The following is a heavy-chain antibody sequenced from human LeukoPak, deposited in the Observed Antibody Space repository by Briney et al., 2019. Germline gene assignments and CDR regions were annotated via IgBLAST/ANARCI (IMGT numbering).Heavy chain of an antibody. V-gene: IGHV4-59*01. CDR3: ARVGDWNDLVY. D-gene: IGHD1-1*01. Sequence: SETLSLTCTVSGGSISTYYWSSVRQSPGKGLEWIGYIDDTGSTNHNPSLKSRVTISVDTSKNQFSLKLSSVTAADTAMYYCARVGDWNDLVYWGQGALVTVSS. CDR2: IDDTGST. J-gene: IGHJ4*02. CDR1: GGSISTYY.